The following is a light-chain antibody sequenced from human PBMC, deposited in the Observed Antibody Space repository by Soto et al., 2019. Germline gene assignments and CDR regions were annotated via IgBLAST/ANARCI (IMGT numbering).Light chain of an antibody. J-gene: IGLJ2*01. CDR1: SSDVAAYNY. V-gene: IGLV2-14*01. CDR2: DVS. Sequence: QSVLTQPASVSGSPGQSITISCTGTSSDVAAYNYVSWYQQYPGKAPKVIIYDVSNRPSGVSNRFSGSKSGNTASLTISGLQAEDEADYYCCSYTTSSTVVFGGGTKLTVL. CDR3: CSYTTSSTVV.